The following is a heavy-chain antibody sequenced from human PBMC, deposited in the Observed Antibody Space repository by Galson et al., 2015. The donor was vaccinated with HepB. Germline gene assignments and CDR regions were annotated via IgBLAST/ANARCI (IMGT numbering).Heavy chain of an antibody. Sequence: SLRLSCAASGFTFSSYAMHWVRQAPGKGLEWVAVISYDGSNKYYADSVKGRFTISRDNSKNTLYLQMNSLRAEDTAVYYCARNRYSESTTPVVTTRLAYWGKGSLGTVSA. CDR2: ISYDGSNK. D-gene: IGHD4-23*01. CDR3: ARNRYSESTTPVVTTRLAY. V-gene: IGHV3-30*04. CDR1: GFTFSSYA. J-gene: IGHJ1*01.